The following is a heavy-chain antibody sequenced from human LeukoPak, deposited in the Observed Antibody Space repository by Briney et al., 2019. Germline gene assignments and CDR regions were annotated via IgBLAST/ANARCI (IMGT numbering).Heavy chain of an antibody. CDR2: IHYSGST. Sequence: SETLSLTCTVSLGSISSGGYYWHWIRQLPGKGLEWIGYIHYSGSTYYNPSLKSRLTISVDTSKNHFSLKLSSVTAADTAVYYCARDEAIDSSGLFGIWGQGTLVTVSS. D-gene: IGHD3-22*01. CDR3: ARDEAIDSSGLFGI. CDR1: LGSISSGGYY. V-gene: IGHV4-31*03. J-gene: IGHJ3*02.